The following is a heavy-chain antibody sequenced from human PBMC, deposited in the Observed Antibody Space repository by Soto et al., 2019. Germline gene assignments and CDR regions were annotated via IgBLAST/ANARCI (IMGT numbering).Heavy chain of an antibody. CDR3: ARETLHDSSGYGGYYYGMDV. V-gene: IGHV3-33*01. Sequence: QVQLVESGGGVVQPGRSLKLSCAASGLTFSPSAIHWVRQAPGKGLEWVAVIWYVGSKKYYADSVKGRFTISRDNSKNTLYLQMNNLRVDDTAVYYCARETLHDSSGYGGYYYGMDVWGQGTTVTVSS. CDR2: IWYVGSKK. J-gene: IGHJ6*02. CDR1: GLTFSPSA. D-gene: IGHD3-22*01.